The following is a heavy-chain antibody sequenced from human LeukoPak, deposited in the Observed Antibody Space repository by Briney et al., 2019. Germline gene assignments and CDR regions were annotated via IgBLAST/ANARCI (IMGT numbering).Heavy chain of an antibody. D-gene: IGHD3-10*02. CDR1: GFTFTDHY. J-gene: IGHJ5*02. CDR3: SISYVPGKDAYFDL. V-gene: IGHV3-72*01. Sequence: GGSLRLSCATSGFTFTDHYMDWVRQPPGKGLDWVARIRNRPKSYTTKYAASVRGRFTISRDDSKSSLFLQMSGLRTEDTAMYYCSISYVPGKDAYFDLRGQGTLVTVSS. CDR2: IRNRPKSYTT.